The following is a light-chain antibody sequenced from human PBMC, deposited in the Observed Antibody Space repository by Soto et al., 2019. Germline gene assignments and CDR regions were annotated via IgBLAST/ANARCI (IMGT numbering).Light chain of an antibody. J-gene: IGLJ2*01. CDR2: STN. V-gene: IGLV7-43*01. Sequence: QAVVTQEPSLTVSPGGTVTLTCASSTGAVTSGYYPNWFQQKPGQAPRALIYSTNNKYSWTPVRFSCSLLGGKAALTLSGVQPEDEAEYYCLLYYGGQMGVFGGGTKLTVL. CDR1: TGAVTSGYY. CDR3: LLYYGGQMGV.